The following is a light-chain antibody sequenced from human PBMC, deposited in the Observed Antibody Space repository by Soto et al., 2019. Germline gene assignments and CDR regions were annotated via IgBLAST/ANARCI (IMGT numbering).Light chain of an antibody. CDR2: KAS. V-gene: IGKV1-5*03. Sequence: DIQMTQSPSTLSASVGDRVTITCRASQSISSWLAWYQQKPGKAPKLLIYKASSLESGVPSRFSGSGSGTEFTLTISSLQPDEFATYYCQQYNSYSRGTFGQGTKVEIK. CDR1: QSISSW. CDR3: QQYNSYSRGT. J-gene: IGKJ1*01.